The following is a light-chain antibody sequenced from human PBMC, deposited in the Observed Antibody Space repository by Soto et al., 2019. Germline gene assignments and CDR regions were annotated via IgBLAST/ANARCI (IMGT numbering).Light chain of an antibody. CDR2: AAS. V-gene: IGKV1-12*01. J-gene: IGKJ2*01. Sequence: DVQMTQSPSSVSASVGDRVTITCRASQGINSWLAWYQQKPGKAPKLLISAASRLQSGVPSRFSGSGSGTDFTLTINSLQPEDSATYFCHQANTFPQTFGQGTKLEIK. CDR3: HQANTFPQT. CDR1: QGINSW.